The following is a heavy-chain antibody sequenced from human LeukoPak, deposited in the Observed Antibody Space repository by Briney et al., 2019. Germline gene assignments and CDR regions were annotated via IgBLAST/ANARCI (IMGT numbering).Heavy chain of an antibody. J-gene: IGHJ6*04. CDR1: GYTFTSYY. CDR3: ARAAGYGGYYYGMDV. Sequence: GASVKVSCTASGYTFTSYYMHWVRQAPGQGLEWMGIINPSGGSTSYAQKFQGRVTMTRDTSTSTVYMELSSLRSEDTAVYYCARAAGYGGYYYGMDVWGKGTTVTVSS. V-gene: IGHV1-46*01. D-gene: IGHD4-23*01. CDR2: INPSGGST.